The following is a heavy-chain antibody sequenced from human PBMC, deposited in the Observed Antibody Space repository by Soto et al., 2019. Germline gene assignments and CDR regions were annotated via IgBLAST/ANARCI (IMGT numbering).Heavy chain of an antibody. J-gene: IGHJ4*02. CDR3: AKGASTTVFAFNDY. V-gene: IGHV3-9*01. D-gene: IGHD4-17*01. CDR2: ISWNSGNL. CDR1: GFTFDDYA. Sequence: EVQLVESGGGLVQPGRSLRLSCAASGFTFDDYAMHWVRQGPGKVLEWVSSISWNSGNLGYADSVKGRFTISRDNAKNALYLQMNRLRGEDTALYYCAKGASTTVFAFNDYWGQGALVTVSS.